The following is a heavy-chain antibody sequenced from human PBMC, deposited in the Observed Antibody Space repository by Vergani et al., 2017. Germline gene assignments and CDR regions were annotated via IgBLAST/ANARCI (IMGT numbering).Heavy chain of an antibody. Sequence: QVQLVQSGAEVKKPGASVTVSCKASGYTFTSYGISWVRQAPGQGLEWMGWISAYNGNTNYAQKLQGRVTMTTDTSTSTAYMELRSLRSDDTAVYYCARDSLLNCSSTSCYSDACDIWGQGTMVTVSS. J-gene: IGHJ3*02. V-gene: IGHV1-18*01. CDR2: ISAYNGNT. CDR3: ARDSLLNCSSTSCYSDACDI. CDR1: GYTFTSYG. D-gene: IGHD2-2*01.